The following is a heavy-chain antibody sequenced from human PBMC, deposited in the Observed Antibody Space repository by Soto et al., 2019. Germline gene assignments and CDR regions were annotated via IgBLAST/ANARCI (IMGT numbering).Heavy chain of an antibody. J-gene: IGHJ5*02. D-gene: IGHD6-19*01. Sequence: GGSLRLSCAASGFTFSSYSMNWVRQAPGKGLEWVSSISSSSSYIYYADSVKGRFTISRDNAKNSLYLQMNSLRAEDTAVYYCARDRGWANWFDPWGQGTLVTVSS. CDR3: ARDRGWANWFDP. V-gene: IGHV3-21*01. CDR2: ISSSSSYI. CDR1: GFTFSSYS.